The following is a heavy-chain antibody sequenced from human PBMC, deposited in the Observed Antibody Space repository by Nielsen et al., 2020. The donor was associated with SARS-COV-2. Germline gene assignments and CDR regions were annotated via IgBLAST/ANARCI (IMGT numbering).Heavy chain of an antibody. CDR3: ARDGRFLEWFYGMDV. J-gene: IGHJ6*02. CDR2: ISAYNGNT. CDR1: GYTFTSYG. Sequence: ASVKVSCKASGYTFTSYGTSWVRQAPGQGLEWMGWISAYNGNTNYAQKLQGRVTMTTDTSTSTAYMELRSLRSDDTAVYYCARDGRFLEWFYGMDVWGQGTTVTVSS. V-gene: IGHV1-18*01. D-gene: IGHD3-3*01.